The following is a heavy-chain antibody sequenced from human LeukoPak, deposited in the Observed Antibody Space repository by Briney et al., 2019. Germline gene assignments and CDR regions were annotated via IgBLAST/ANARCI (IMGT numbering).Heavy chain of an antibody. V-gene: IGHV4-34*01. CDR2: INHSGST. D-gene: IGHD6-6*01. Sequence: PSETLSLTCAVYGGSLSGYYWSWIRQPPGKGLEWIGEINHSGSTNYNPSLKSRVAISVDTSKNQFSLKLSSVTAADTAVYYCARETKYSSSSYWFDPWGQGTLVTVSS. J-gene: IGHJ5*02. CDR3: ARETKYSSSSYWFDP. CDR1: GGSLSGYY.